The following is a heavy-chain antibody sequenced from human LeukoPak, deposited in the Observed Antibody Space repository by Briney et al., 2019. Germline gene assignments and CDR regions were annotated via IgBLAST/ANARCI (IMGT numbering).Heavy chain of an antibody. V-gene: IGHV4-61*02. D-gene: IGHD6-19*01. CDR2: IYTSGST. CDR1: GGSIGSGSYY. Sequence: SQTLSLTCTVSGGSIGSGSYYWSWIRQPAGKGLEWIGRIYTSGSTNYNPSLKSRVTISVDTSKNQFSLKLSSVAAADTAVYYCASSTRSGWSHNWGQGTLVTVSS. J-gene: IGHJ4*02. CDR3: ASSTRSGWSHN.